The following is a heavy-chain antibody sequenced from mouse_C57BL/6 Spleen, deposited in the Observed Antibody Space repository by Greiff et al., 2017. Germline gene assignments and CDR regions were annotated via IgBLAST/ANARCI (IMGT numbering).Heavy chain of an antibody. CDR3: ARLEFAY. Sequence: EVQRVESGGGLVKPGGSLKLSCAASGFTFSSYTMSWVRQTPEKRLEWVATISGGGGNTYYPDSVKGRFTISRDNAKNTLYLQMSSLRSEDTALYYCARLEFAYWGQGTLVTVSA. J-gene: IGHJ3*01. CDR1: GFTFSSYT. V-gene: IGHV5-9*01. CDR2: ISGGGGNT.